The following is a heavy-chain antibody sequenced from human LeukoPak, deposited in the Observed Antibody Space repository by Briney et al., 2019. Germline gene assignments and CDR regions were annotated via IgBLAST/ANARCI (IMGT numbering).Heavy chain of an antibody. CDR1: GFTFSSYS. Sequence: PGGSLRLSCAASGFTFSSYSMNWVRQAPGKGLEWVSSISSSSSYIYYADSVKGRFTISRDNAKNSLYLQMNSLRAEDTAVYYCAKDFYDSSGYYLEDYMDVWGKGTTVTVSS. J-gene: IGHJ6*03. D-gene: IGHD3-22*01. CDR2: ISSSSSYI. CDR3: AKDFYDSSGYYLEDYMDV. V-gene: IGHV3-21*04.